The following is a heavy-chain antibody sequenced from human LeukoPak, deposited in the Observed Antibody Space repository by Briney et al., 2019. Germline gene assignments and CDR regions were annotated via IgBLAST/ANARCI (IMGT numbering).Heavy chain of an antibody. D-gene: IGHD2-8*02. CDR3: ARDWVGVSSVGPSYYYYMDV. Sequence: PSETLSLTCTVSGGSISSGSYYWGWIRQPPGKGLEWIGSIYTSGSTNYNPSLKSRVTISVDTSKNQFSLKLSSVTAADTAVYYCARDWVGVSSVGPSYYYYMDVWGKGTTVTVSS. CDR1: GGSISSGSYY. CDR2: IYTSGST. J-gene: IGHJ6*03. V-gene: IGHV4-61*02.